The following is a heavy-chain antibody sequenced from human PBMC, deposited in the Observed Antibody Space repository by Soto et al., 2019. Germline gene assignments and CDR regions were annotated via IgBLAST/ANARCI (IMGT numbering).Heavy chain of an antibody. D-gene: IGHD6-6*01. CDR3: AKDSIPYSSSYDLDH. V-gene: IGHV3-23*01. Sequence: EVQLLESGGGLVQPGGSLRLSCVASGFSFSGYAMSWVRQAPGKGLVWVSSMTATGVSIYYGDPVRGRFTISRDNSKNTLYLQMSSLRAEDTARYYCAKDSIPYSSSYDLDHWGRGALVTVSS. J-gene: IGHJ4*02. CDR2: MTATGVSI. CDR1: GFSFSGYA.